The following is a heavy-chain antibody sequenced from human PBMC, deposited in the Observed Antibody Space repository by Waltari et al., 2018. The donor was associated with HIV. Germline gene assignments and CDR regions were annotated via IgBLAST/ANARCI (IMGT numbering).Heavy chain of an antibody. D-gene: IGHD1-26*01. J-gene: IGHJ4*02. Sequence: QLVQSGGEVKKPGASVKVSCKASGYKFNNYGFSWVRQAPGKGLEWMCWISGYSGNTNYAQKFQGRVTMTTVTSTSTAYMELKNLTYDDTAVYYCARDPPVIVGNTRGDYWGQGTLVTVSS. CDR1: GYKFNNYG. V-gene: IGHV1-18*01. CDR2: ISGYSGNT. CDR3: ARDPPVIVGNTRGDY.